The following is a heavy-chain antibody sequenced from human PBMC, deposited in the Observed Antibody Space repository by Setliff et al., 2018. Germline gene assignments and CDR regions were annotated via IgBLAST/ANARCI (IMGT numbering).Heavy chain of an antibody. V-gene: IGHV3-21*01. J-gene: IGHJ4*02. CDR3: ARDSYSSSWPYY. Sequence: GGSLRLSCAASGFTFSDYSMHWVRQAPGKGLEWVSSITSTLYYADSVKGRFTISRDKAKNSLYLQMSSLRAEDTAVYYCARDSYSSSWPYYCGQGTRVTVSS. D-gene: IGHD6-13*01. CDR1: GFTFSDYS. CDR2: ITSTL.